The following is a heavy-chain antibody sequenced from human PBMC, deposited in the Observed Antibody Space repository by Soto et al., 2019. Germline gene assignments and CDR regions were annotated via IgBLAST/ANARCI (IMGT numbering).Heavy chain of an antibody. CDR3: ARRITPAGMDV. CDR1: GFTFSDYY. Sequence: GSLRLSCAASGFTFSDYYMSWIRQAPGKGLAWAAYISSSGRTIYYADSVKGRITISRDNAENSPYLQMNRLRAKDPAVYYCARRITPAGMDVWGQGTTVTVSS. D-gene: IGHD3-3*01. CDR2: ISSSGRTI. J-gene: IGHJ6*02. V-gene: IGHV3-11*01.